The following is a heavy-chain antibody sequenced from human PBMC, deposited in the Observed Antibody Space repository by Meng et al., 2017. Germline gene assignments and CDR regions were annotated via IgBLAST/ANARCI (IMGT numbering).Heavy chain of an antibody. Sequence: RVQAGGGVKKPGASVKVSCEAFGYTFTSYDINWVRQATGQGLEWMGWMNPNSGNTGYAQKFQGRVTMTRNTSISTAYMELSSLRSEDTAVYYCARYVAVAGVDYWGQGTLVTVSS. D-gene: IGHD6-19*01. CDR2: MNPNSGNT. V-gene: IGHV1-8*01. CDR1: GYTFTSYD. CDR3: ARYVAVAGVDY. J-gene: IGHJ4*02.